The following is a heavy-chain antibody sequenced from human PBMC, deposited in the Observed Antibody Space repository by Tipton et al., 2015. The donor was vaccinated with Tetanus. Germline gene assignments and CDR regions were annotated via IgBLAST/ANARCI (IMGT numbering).Heavy chain of an antibody. CDR1: GGSISTYH. CDR3: ARTSGYMYSDC. D-gene: IGHD3-3*01. V-gene: IGHV4-59*01. CDR2: IDYFGST. Sequence: LRLSCTVSGGSISTYHWNWIRRSPGKGLEWIGYIDYFGSTKYNPSLKSRVAMSVDTSKDQLSLRLNSVTSADTAVYYCARTSGYMYSDCWGQGTLVTVSS. J-gene: IGHJ4*02.